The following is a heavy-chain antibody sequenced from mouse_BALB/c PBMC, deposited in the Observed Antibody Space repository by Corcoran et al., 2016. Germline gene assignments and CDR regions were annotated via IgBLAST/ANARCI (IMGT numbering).Heavy chain of an antibody. CDR2: IWWDDEK. J-gene: IGHJ4*01. CDR3: AQRAEGYAYAMDY. D-gene: IGHD2-14*01. V-gene: IGHV8-12*01. CDR1: GFSLSTSGLG. Sequence: TLKESGPGILKPSQTLSLTCSFSGFSLSTSGLGVGWSRQPSGKGLEWLAHIWWDDEKHYNPSLKSQLTISKDTSRNQVFLKITSVDTVDTATYYCAQRAEGYAYAMDYWGQGTSVTVSS.